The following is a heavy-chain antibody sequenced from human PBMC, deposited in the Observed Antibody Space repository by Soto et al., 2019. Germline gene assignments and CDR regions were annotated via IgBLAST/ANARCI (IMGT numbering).Heavy chain of an antibody. CDR2: ISYDGKNK. V-gene: IGHV3-30*18. J-gene: IGHJ6*02. Sequence: QVQLVQSGGGVVQPGTSLRLSCAASGFSFSSYGMHWVRQAPGKGLEWVAVISYDGKNKYSEDSVKGRFTISRDNSRNTLYLQMDSLRPEDTAVYYCAKARGSDSLWRVMDYYYYAMDVWGQGTTVTVSS. D-gene: IGHD3-3*01. CDR3: AKARGSDSLWRVMDYYYYAMDV. CDR1: GFSFSSYG.